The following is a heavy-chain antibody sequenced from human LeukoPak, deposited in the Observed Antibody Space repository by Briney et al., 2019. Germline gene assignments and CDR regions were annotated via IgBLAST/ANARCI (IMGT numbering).Heavy chain of an antibody. J-gene: IGHJ4*02. Sequence: ASVKVSCKSSGYTFNNFAISWVRQAPGQGLEWMGWISAHTGLTNYAQNLQDRVSVTTDTSTNTTYLELRSLKSDDTAVYYCARVAGSLSMVRGVMDYWGQGTLVTVSS. CDR1: GYTFNNFA. CDR2: ISAHTGLT. V-gene: IGHV1-18*01. D-gene: IGHD3-10*01. CDR3: ARVAGSLSMVRGVMDY.